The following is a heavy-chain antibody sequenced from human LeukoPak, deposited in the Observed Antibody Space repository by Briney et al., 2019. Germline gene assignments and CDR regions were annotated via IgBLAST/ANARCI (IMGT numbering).Heavy chain of an antibody. J-gene: IGHJ4*02. Sequence: GGSLRLSCAASGFTFSCYSMHWVRQAPGKGLEWVAFIRYDGSNKYYADSVKGRFTISRDNSKNTLYLQMNSLRAEDTSVYYCAQGDCSGGSCPGPLNWGQGTLVTVSS. CDR1: GFTFSCYS. CDR2: IRYDGSNK. D-gene: IGHD2-15*01. CDR3: AQGDCSGGSCPGPLN. V-gene: IGHV3-30*02.